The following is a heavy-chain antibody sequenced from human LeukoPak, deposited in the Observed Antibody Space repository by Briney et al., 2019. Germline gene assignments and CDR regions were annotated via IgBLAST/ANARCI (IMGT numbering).Heavy chain of an antibody. CDR3: ARAPYGDYVGVYFDY. CDR2: INHSGST. J-gene: IGHJ4*02. V-gene: IGHV4-34*01. D-gene: IGHD4-17*01. Sequence: PSETLSLTCAVYGGSFSGYYWSWIRQPPGKGLEWIGEINHSGSTNYNPSLKSRATISVDTSKNQFSLKLSTVTAADTAVYYCARAPYGDYVGVYFDYWGQGTLVTVSS. CDR1: GGSFSGYY.